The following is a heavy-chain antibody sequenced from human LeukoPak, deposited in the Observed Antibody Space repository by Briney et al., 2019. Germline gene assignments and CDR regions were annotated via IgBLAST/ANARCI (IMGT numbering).Heavy chain of an antibody. Sequence: GGSLRLSCAASGFSFSSYNMNWVRQTPGKGLEWVTSITSSSTYTFYADSVKGRFTISRDNARNSLYLQMNSLRAEDTAVYYCARDPYSGTYGDTYYYYMDVWGKGTTVTISS. V-gene: IGHV3-21*01. CDR1: GFSFSSYN. D-gene: IGHD1-26*01. J-gene: IGHJ6*03. CDR2: ITSSSTYT. CDR3: ARDPYSGTYGDTYYYYMDV.